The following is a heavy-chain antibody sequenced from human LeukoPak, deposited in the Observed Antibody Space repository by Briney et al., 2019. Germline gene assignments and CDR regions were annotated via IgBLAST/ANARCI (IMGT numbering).Heavy chain of an antibody. V-gene: IGHV3-21*01. CDR1: GFTFSSYA. J-gene: IGHJ6*03. CDR3: AREGGSSWYSRDFYYIDV. D-gene: IGHD6-13*01. CDR2: ISSSSSYI. Sequence: PGGSLRLSCAASGFTFSSYAMNWVRQAPGKGLEWVSSISSSSSYIYYADSVKGRFTISRDNAKNSLYLQMNSLRAEDTAVYYCAREGGSSWYSRDFYYIDVWGKGTTVTVSS.